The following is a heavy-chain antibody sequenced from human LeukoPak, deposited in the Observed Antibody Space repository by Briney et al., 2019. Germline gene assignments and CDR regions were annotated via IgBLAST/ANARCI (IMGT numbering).Heavy chain of an antibody. Sequence: PGGSLRLSCAASGFTVSSNYMSWVRQAPGKGLEWVSVIYSGGSTYYADSVKGRFTISRDNSKNTLYLQMNSLRAEDTAMYYCAKDRQQLDMEYFDYWGQGTLVTVSS. CDR2: IYSGGST. J-gene: IGHJ4*02. CDR1: GFTVSSNY. D-gene: IGHD6-13*01. CDR3: AKDRQQLDMEYFDY. V-gene: IGHV3-53*05.